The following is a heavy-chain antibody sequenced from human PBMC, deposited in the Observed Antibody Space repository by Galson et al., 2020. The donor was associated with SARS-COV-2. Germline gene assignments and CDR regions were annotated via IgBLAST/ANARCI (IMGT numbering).Heavy chain of an antibody. V-gene: IGHV3-11*01. CDR3: ARLVRDQLLSRTWATQGSYYYYMDV. D-gene: IGHD2-2*01. CDR2: ISSSGSTI. CDR1: GFTFSDYY. Sequence: NSGGSLRLSCAASGFTFSDYYMSWIRQAPGKGLEWVSYISSSGSTIYYADSVKGRFTISRDNAKNSLYLQMNSLRAEDTAVYYCARLVRDQLLSRTWATQGSYYYYMDVWGKGTTVTVSS. J-gene: IGHJ6*03.